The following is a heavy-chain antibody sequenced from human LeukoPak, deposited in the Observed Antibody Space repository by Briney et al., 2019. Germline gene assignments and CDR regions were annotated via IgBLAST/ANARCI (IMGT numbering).Heavy chain of an antibody. Sequence: PSETLSLTCTVSGGSMSSYYWSWIRQPAGKGLEWIGRIYTSESANYNPSLKSRVNMSVDTSKNQFSLKLSSVTAADTAVYYRARLHGGIQLWLGDAFDIWGQGTMVTVSS. CDR2: IYTSESA. CDR1: GGSMSSYY. V-gene: IGHV4-4*07. D-gene: IGHD5-18*01. CDR3: ARLHGGIQLWLGDAFDI. J-gene: IGHJ3*02.